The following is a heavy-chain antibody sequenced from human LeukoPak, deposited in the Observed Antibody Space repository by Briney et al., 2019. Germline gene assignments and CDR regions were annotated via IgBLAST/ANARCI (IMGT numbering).Heavy chain of an antibody. J-gene: IGHJ4*02. Sequence: GGSLRLSCAAAGFTFSSYAMSWVRQAPGKGPEWVSTISVSGGSSYYADSVKGRFTISRDNSKNTLYLHMNSLRAEDTAVYYSAKSWFGELWKFDYWGQGTLVTVSS. D-gene: IGHD3-10*01. CDR3: AKSWFGELWKFDY. V-gene: IGHV3-23*01. CDR1: GFTFSSYA. CDR2: ISVSGGSS.